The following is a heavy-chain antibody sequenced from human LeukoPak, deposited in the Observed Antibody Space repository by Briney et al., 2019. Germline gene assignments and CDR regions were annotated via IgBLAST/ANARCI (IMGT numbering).Heavy chain of an antibody. Sequence: ASVKVSCKASGYTFTGYYMHWVRQAPGQGLEWMGRINPNSGGTNYAQNSQGRVTMTRDTSISTAYMELSRLRSDDTAVYYCASRESLYGDYVDKDQWGQGTLVPVPS. CDR3: ASRESLYGDYVDKDQ. D-gene: IGHD4-17*01. J-gene: IGHJ4*02. CDR1: GYTFTGYY. V-gene: IGHV1-2*06. CDR2: INPNSGGT.